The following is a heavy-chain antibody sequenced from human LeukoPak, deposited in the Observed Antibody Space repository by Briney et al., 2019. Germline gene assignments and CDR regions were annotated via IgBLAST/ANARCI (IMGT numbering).Heavy chain of an antibody. Sequence: SQTLSLTCTVSGGSISSGDYYWSWIRQPPGKGLEWIGYIYYSGSTYYNPSLKSRVTISVDTSKNQFSLKLSSVTAADTAVYYCARGEEGYYYGSGSYNYWGQGTLVTVSS. J-gene: IGHJ4*02. CDR1: GGSISSGDYY. V-gene: IGHV4-30-4*01. CDR3: ARGEEGYYYGSGSYNY. D-gene: IGHD3-10*01. CDR2: IYYSGST.